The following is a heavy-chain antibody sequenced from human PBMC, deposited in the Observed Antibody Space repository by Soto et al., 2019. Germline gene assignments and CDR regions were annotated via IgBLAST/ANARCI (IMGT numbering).Heavy chain of an antibody. J-gene: IGHJ3*02. V-gene: IGHV3-23*01. Sequence: GGSLILSCAASGFTFSSYAMSWVRQAPGKGLEWVSAISGSGGSTYYADSVKGRFTISRDNSKNTLYLQMNSLRAEDTAVYYCARAPGYCSSTSCYPDDAFDIWGQGTVVTVSS. CDR3: ARAPGYCSSTSCYPDDAFDI. CDR1: GFTFSSYA. D-gene: IGHD2-2*01. CDR2: ISGSGGST.